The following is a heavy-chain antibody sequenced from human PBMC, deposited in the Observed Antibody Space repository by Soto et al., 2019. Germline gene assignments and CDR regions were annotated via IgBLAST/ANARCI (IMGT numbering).Heavy chain of an antibody. CDR1: GYTFNTYD. J-gene: IGHJ4*02. Sequence: VASVKVSCKASGYTFNTYDVAWVRQATGQGLEWMGWMSPNSGITGYAPNFQGRVTMTRDTSISTAYMELSSLRSEDTAVYFCASTFGGVIVNLDSWGQGTLVTVSS. D-gene: IGHD3-16*02. CDR2: MSPNSGIT. V-gene: IGHV1-8*01. CDR3: ASTFGGVIVNLDS.